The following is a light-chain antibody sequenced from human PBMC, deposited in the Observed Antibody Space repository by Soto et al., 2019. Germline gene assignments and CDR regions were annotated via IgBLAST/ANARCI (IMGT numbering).Light chain of an antibody. CDR2: DVI. CDR1: SSDVGGYNS. CDR3: SSYTISSASVI. Sequence: QSALTQPASVSGSPGQSITISCTGSSSDVGGYNSVSWYQQHPGKVPKLVIYDVINRPSGISNRFSGSKSGNTASLTISGLQAEDEAHYYCSSYTISSASVIFGGGTKLTVL. J-gene: IGLJ2*01. V-gene: IGLV2-14*03.